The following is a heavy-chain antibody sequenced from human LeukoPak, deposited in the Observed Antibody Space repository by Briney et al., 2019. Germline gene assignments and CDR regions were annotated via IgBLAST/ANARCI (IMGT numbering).Heavy chain of an antibody. CDR2: IYTSGST. CDR3: ARGRDGYNFGAFDI. V-gene: IGHV4-61*02. D-gene: IGHD5-24*01. CDR1: GGSISSGSYY. Sequence: PSETLSLTCTVSGGSISSGSYYWSWIRQPAGKGLEWIGRIYTSGSTNYNPSLKSRATISVDTSKNQFSLKLSSVTAADTAVYYCARGRDGYNFGAFDIWGQGTMVTVSS. J-gene: IGHJ3*02.